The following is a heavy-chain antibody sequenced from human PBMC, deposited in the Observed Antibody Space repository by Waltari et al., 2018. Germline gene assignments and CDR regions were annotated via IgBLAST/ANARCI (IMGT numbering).Heavy chain of an antibody. D-gene: IGHD5-12*01. CDR1: GGSISSSS. V-gene: IGHV4-59*01. Sequence: QVQLQESGPGLVKPSETLSLTCTVSGGSISSSSWSWIRQPPGKGLEWIWYLYYSGSTNYTPSLKSRVTISVDTSKNQFSLKLSSVTAADTAVYYCARGDIVATQVDYWGQGTLVTVSS. CDR3: ARGDIVATQVDY. J-gene: IGHJ4*02. CDR2: LYYSGST.